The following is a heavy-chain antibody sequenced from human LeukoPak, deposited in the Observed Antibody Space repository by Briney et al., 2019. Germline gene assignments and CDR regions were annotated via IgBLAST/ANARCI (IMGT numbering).Heavy chain of an antibody. V-gene: IGHV1-69*04. Sequence: ASVKVSCKASGGTFSSYTISWVRQAPGQGLEWMGRIIPILGIANYAQKFQGIVTVTADKSTSPAYMELSSLRSEDTAVYYCARDKSVESGYDRWGQGTLVTVSS. J-gene: IGHJ5*02. CDR2: IIPILGIA. D-gene: IGHD5-12*01. CDR1: GGTFSSYT. CDR3: ARDKSVESGYDR.